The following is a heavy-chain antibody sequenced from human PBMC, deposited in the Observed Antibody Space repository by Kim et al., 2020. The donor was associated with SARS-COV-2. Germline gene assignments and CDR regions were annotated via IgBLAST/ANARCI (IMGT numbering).Heavy chain of an antibody. D-gene: IGHD6-6*01. CDR1: GYSFTSYW. J-gene: IGHJ6*02. CDR3: AGHRTYSSSYHYYYGMDV. V-gene: IGHV5-10-1*01. CDR2: IDPSDSYT. Sequence: GESLKISCKGSGYSFTSYWISWVRQMPGKGLEWMGRIDPSDSYTNYSPSFQGHVTISADKSISTAYLQWSSLKASDTAMYYCAGHRTYSSSYHYYYGMDVWGQGTTVTVSS.